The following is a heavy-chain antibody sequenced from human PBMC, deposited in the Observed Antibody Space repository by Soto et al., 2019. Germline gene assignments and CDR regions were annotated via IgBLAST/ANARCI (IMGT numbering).Heavy chain of an antibody. CDR3: ARDGRENYYYYGMDV. D-gene: IGHD1-26*01. V-gene: IGHV1-18*01. CDR2: ISAYNGNT. CDR1: GYTFTSYG. J-gene: IGHJ6*02. Sequence: GASVKVSCKASGYTFTSYGISWVRQAPGQGLEWMGWISAYNGNTNYAQKLQGRVTMTTDTSTSTAYMELRGLRSDDTAVYYCARDGRENYYYYGMDVWGQGTTVTVSS.